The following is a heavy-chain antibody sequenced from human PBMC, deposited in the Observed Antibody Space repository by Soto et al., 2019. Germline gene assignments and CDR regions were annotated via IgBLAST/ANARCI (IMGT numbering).Heavy chain of an antibody. Sequence: SETLSLTCSVSGGSIGSVDNYWGWLRQSPGKGPEWIGSVFYTGFTSYNPSLESRVSVSVDTSKNQFSLKVSGVSAADTAVYYCATSQKGYNWNYFDHWGQGALVTVSS. CDR1: GGSIGSVDNY. CDR3: ATSQKGYNWNYFDH. D-gene: IGHD1-20*01. V-gene: IGHV4-39*01. J-gene: IGHJ4*02. CDR2: VFYTGFT.